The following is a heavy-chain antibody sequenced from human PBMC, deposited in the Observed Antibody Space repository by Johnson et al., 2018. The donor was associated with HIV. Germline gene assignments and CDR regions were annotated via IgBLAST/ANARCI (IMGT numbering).Heavy chain of an antibody. V-gene: IGHV3-9*01. CDR2: ITSNSGSI. CDR3: ARDWDAFDI. J-gene: IGHJ3*02. Sequence: VQLVESGGGLVQPGRSLRLSCAASGFIFDDFAMHWVRQVPGKGLEWVSGITSNSGSIDYADSVKGRFTISRDNAKNSLYLQMNSLTAEDTALYYCARDWDAFDIWGQGTMVTVSS. CDR1: GFIFDDFA.